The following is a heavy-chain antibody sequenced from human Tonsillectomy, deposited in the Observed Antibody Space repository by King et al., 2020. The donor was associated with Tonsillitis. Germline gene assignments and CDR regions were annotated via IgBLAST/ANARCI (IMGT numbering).Heavy chain of an antibody. CDR3: ARDLIVCSGNSWLCNWFDP. Sequence: LQLVQSGAEVKKPGASVKVSCKASGYTFTNYGIIWVRQAPGQGLEWMGWISAYNGNTKYAQKLQGRVTMTRDTSTSTAYMELRSLRSDDTAVYYCARDLIVCSGNSWLCNWFDPWGQGTLVTVSS. CDR1: GYTFTNYG. V-gene: IGHV1-18*01. J-gene: IGHJ5*02. CDR2: ISAYNGNT. D-gene: IGHD2-15*01.